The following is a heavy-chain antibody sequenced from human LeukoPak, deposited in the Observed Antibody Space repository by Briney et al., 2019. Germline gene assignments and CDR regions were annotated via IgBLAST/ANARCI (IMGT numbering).Heavy chain of an antibody. CDR1: GGPISSYY. CDR3: ARSSSSGLTNY. CDR2: IYTSGST. D-gene: IGHD6-6*01. J-gene: IGHJ4*02. V-gene: IGHV4-4*07. Sequence: SETLPLTCTVSGGPISSYYWSWIRQPAGRGLEWIGRIYTSGSTNYNPSLKSRVTMSVDTPKNRFSLKLSSVTAADTAVYYCARSSSSGLTNYWGQGTLVTVSS.